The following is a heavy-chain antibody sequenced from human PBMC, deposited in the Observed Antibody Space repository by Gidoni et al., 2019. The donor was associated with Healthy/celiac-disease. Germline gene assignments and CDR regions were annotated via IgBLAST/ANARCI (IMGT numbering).Heavy chain of an antibody. D-gene: IGHD3-22*01. V-gene: IGHV1-18*01. CDR1: GSTFTTFT. CDR2: ISAYNGNT. Sequence: QVQLVQSGAEVKKLVSSVNVSCTASGSTFTTFTISWVRQAPGQGLEWMGWISAYNGNTNYAQKFQGRVTMTTDTSTSTAYMELRSMRYDDTAVYYCARPPSPLPSSGYHFDYWGQGTLVTVSS. J-gene: IGHJ4*02. CDR3: ARPPSPLPSSGYHFDY.